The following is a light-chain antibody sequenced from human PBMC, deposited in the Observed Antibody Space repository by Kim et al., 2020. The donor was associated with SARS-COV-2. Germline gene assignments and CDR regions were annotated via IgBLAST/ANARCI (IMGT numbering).Light chain of an antibody. CDR1: SLRSYY. Sequence: SSELTQDPAVSVALGQTVRITCQGDSLRSYYASWYQQKPGQAPVLVIYGKNNRTSGIPDRFSGSSSENTASLTITGAQAEDEADYYCNSRDSSGNHPVVFGRGTQLTVL. CDR2: GKN. V-gene: IGLV3-19*01. J-gene: IGLJ2*01. CDR3: NSRDSSGNHPVV.